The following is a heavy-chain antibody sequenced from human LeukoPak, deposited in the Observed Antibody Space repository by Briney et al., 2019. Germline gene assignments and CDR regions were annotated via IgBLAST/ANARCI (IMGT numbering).Heavy chain of an antibody. CDR1: GFSFSSYP. V-gene: IGHV3-48*01. CDR2: ISSRSSTI. J-gene: IGHJ4*02. CDR3: ARGAGSGRNHFDY. Sequence: GGSLRLSCAASGFSFSSYPMNWVRQAPGKGLEWVSYISSRSSTIYYADSVKGRFTISRDNATNSLYLQMNSLRAEDTAVYYCARGAGSGRNHFDYWGQGTLVTVSS. D-gene: IGHD6-19*01.